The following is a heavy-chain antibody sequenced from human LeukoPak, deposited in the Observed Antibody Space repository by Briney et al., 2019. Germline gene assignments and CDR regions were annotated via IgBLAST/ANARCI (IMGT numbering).Heavy chain of an antibody. D-gene: IGHD3-22*01. CDR1: GFTFSSYW. CDR2: IKQDGREK. CDR3: ARDPGYYNRILDY. V-gene: IGHV3-7*03. J-gene: IGHJ4*02. Sequence: GGSLRLSCAASGFTFSSYWMSWVRQAPGKGLEWVANIKQDGREKYYVDSVKGRFTISRDNAKNSLYLQMNSLRAEDTAVYYCARDPGYYNRILDYWGQGTLVTVSS.